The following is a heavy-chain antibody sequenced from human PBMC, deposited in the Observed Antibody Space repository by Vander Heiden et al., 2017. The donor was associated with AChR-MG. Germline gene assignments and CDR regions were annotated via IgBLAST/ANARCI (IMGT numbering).Heavy chain of an antibody. J-gene: IGHJ4*02. CDR1: GGSFSGYY. CDR3: VRGRRWLQRSFDY. CDR2: ITHSGST. Sequence: QVQLQQWGAGLLKPSETLSLTCAVYGGSFSGYYWTWIRQPPGKGLEWIGEITHSGSTNYNPSLKSRVTISVDTSKNQFSLKLSSVTAADTAVYYCVRGRRWLQRSFDYWGQGTLVTVS. D-gene: IGHD5-18*01. V-gene: IGHV4-34*01.